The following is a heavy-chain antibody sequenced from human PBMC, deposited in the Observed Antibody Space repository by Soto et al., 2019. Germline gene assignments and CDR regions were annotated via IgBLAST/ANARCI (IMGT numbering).Heavy chain of an antibody. Sequence: QVQLVQSGAEVKKPGSSVKVSCKASGGTFSSYAISWVRQAPGQGLEWMGGIIPIFGTANYAQKFQGRVTITADESTSTAYMGLSSLRSEDTAVYYCARGELSAGAYGYYYYSGMDVCGQGTTVTVSS. V-gene: IGHV1-69*01. D-gene: IGHD3-16*02. CDR2: IIPIFGTA. CDR3: ARGELSAGAYGYYYYSGMDV. CDR1: GGTFSSYA. J-gene: IGHJ6*02.